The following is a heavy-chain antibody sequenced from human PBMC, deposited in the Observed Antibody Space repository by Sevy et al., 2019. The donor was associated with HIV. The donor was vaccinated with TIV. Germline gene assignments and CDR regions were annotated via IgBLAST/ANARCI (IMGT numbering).Heavy chain of an antibody. D-gene: IGHD3-3*02. CDR3: TRDRQHSRDI. CDR1: GYTFTGYY. V-gene: IGHV1-2*02. J-gene: IGHJ3*02. CDR2: INPNTSAT. Sequence: ASVKVSCKASGYTFTGYYMHWVRQAPGQGLEWMGWINPNTSATNYAQKFRGRVTMTRDTSISKAYMELSSLRSDDTAVYYCTRDRQHSRDIWGHGTMVTVSS.